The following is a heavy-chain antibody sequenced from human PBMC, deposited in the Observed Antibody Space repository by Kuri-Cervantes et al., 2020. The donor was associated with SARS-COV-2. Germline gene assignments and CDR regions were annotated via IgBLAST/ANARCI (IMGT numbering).Heavy chain of an antibody. D-gene: IGHD6-13*01. CDR2: IYYSGST. CDR3: ASAPRGYSGKWPDY. J-gene: IGHJ4*02. Sequence: SETLSLTCTVSGGSISSFYWSWIRQPPGKGLEWIGYIYYSGSTNYNPSLKSRVTISVDTSKNQFSLKLSSVTAADTAVYYCASAPRGYSGKWPDYWGQGTLVTVSS. CDR1: GGSISSFY. V-gene: IGHV4-59*01.